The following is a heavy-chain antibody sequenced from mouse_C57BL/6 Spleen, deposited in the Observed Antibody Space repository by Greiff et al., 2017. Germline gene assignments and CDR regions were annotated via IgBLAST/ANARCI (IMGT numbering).Heavy chain of an antibody. CDR3: ARKAYGSSYGGYFDV. V-gene: IGHV1-80*01. Sequence: QVQLQQSGAELVKPGASVKISCKASGYAFSSYWMNWVKQRPGKGLEWIGQIYPGDGDTNYNGKFKGKATLTADKSSSTAYMQLSSLTSEDSAVYFCARKAYGSSYGGYFDVWGTGTTVTVSS. CDR1: GYAFSSYW. CDR2: IYPGDGDT. D-gene: IGHD1-1*01. J-gene: IGHJ1*03.